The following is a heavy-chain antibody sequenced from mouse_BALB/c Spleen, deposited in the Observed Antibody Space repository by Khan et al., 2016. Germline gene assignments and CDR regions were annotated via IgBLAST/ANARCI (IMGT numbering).Heavy chain of an antibody. Sequence: EVELVESGGGLVQTGGSLRLSCATSGFTFTDYYMTWVRQPPGKALEWLGFIRNKAGGYTTEYSASVKGRFTISRDNSQSILYLQMNTLRAEDSATYYRASLTRTIAYWGQGTLVTFSA. D-gene: IGHD4-1*01. J-gene: IGHJ3*01. CDR2: IRNKAGGYTT. CDR3: ASLTRTIAY. V-gene: IGHV7-3*02. CDR1: GFTFTDYY.